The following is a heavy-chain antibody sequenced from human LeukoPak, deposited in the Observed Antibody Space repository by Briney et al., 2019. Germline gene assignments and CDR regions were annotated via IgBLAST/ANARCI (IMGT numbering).Heavy chain of an antibody. CDR2: IYYSGST. V-gene: IGHV4-39*01. Sequence: PSETLSLTCTVSGSSISSSSYYWGWIRQPPGKGLEWIGSIYYSGSTYYNPSLKSRVTISVDTSKNQFSLKLSSVTAADTAVYYCARHFRYSGTYPEAFDIWGRGTVVTVSS. CDR1: GSSISSSSYY. CDR3: ARHFRYSGTYPEAFDI. J-gene: IGHJ3*02. D-gene: IGHD1-26*01.